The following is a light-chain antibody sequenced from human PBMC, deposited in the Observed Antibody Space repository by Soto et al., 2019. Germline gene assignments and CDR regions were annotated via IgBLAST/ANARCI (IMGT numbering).Light chain of an antibody. V-gene: IGKV4-1*01. J-gene: IGKJ1*01. CDR1: QSVLYSSNNKNY. CDR3: QQYYRPWT. Sequence: DIVMTQSPDSLAVSLGERATINCKSSQSVLYSSNNKNYLAWYQQKPGQPPKLLIYWASTRESGVPDRVSVSGSGTDFTLSISSLQAEDVAVYYCQQYYRPWTFGQGTKVQIK. CDR2: WAS.